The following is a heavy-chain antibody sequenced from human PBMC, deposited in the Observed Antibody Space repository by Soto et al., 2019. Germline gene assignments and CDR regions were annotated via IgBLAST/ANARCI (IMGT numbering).Heavy chain of an antibody. CDR3: ARMESFGSLNWFDP. CDR1: GYTFTNND. V-gene: IGHV1-8*02. CDR2: MNPGSGDT. Sequence: QVQLVQSGAEVKKPGASVKVSCKASGYTFTNNDVSWVRQATGQGLEWMGWMNPGSGDTGYAQKFQGRVTMTRDISIDTAYMELNSLTSEDTAIYYCARMESFGSLNWFDPWGQGTLVTVS. J-gene: IGHJ5*02. D-gene: IGHD5-18*01.